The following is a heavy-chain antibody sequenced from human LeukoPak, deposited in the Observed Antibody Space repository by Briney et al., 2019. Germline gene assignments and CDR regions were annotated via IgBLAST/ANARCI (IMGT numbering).Heavy chain of an antibody. Sequence: GRSLRLSCAASGFTFDDYAMHWVRQAPGKGLEWVSSISSSSYIYYADSVKGRFTISRDNAKNSLYLQMNSLRAEDTAVYYCARDEAYYDSSGLVFDYWGQGTLVTVSS. CDR2: ISSSSYI. V-gene: IGHV3-69-1*01. CDR3: ARDEAYYDSSGLVFDY. D-gene: IGHD3-22*01. CDR1: GFTFDDYA. J-gene: IGHJ4*02.